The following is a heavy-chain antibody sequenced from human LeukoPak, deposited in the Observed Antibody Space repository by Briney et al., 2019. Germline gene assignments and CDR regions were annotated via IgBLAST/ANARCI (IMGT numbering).Heavy chain of an antibody. J-gene: IGHJ4*02. D-gene: IGHD2-2*01. CDR3: ASRLGYCSSTSCYSPVDYFDY. Sequence: PSETLSLTCTVSGGSISSGDYYWSWIRQPPGKGLEWIGYLYYSGSTYYNPSLKSRVTISVDTSKNQFSLKLSSVTAADTAVYYCASRLGYCSSTSCYSPVDYFDYWGQGTLVPVSS. CDR1: GGSISSGDYY. CDR2: LYYSGST. V-gene: IGHV4-30-4*01.